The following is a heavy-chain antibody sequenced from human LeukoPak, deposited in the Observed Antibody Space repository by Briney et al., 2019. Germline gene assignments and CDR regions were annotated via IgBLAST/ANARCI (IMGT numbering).Heavy chain of an antibody. CDR1: GGSISSYY. V-gene: IGHV4-4*07. CDR2: IYTRGST. J-gene: IGHJ5*02. CDR3: ARERVNYDFWSGVPDFDP. Sequence: KPSETLSLTCTVSGGSISSYYWSWIRQPAGTGLEWIGRIYTRGSTNYNPSLKSRVTMSVDTSKNQFSLKLSSVTAADTAVYYCARERVNYDFWSGVPDFDPWGQGTLVTVSS. D-gene: IGHD3-3*01.